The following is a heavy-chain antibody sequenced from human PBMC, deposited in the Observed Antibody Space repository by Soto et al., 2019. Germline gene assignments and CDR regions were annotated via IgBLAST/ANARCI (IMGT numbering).Heavy chain of an antibody. D-gene: IGHD4-4*01. V-gene: IGHV3-15*07. J-gene: IGHJ4*02. CDR2: IRSKADGGTI. Sequence: EVQLVESGGGLVRPGGSLRLSCVASGFTFNNAWMNWVRQDPGKGLEWVGRIRSKADGGTIDYAALVKDRFTISRDDSKNTLHLQMNSLKTEDTAVYYCTRDPDYSNYFEYWGQVTLVTVSS. CDR1: GFTFNNAW. CDR3: TRDPDYSNYFEY.